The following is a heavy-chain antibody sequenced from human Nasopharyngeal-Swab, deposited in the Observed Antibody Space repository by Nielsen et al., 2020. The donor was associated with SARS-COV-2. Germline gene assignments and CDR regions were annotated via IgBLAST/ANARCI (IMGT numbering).Heavy chain of an antibody. CDR1: GGTFSSYA. CDR3: ATSSGYIVVVPAAIRRYYGMDV. J-gene: IGHJ6*02. V-gene: IGHV1-69*04. CDR2: INPNLGIA. D-gene: IGHD2-2*01. Sequence: SEKVSCKASGGTFSSYAISRERQAPGQGLEWRGRINPNLGIANYAQKFQGRVTMTADKSTSTAYMELSSLRSEDTAVYYCATSSGYIVVVPAAIRRYYGMDVWGQGTTVTVSS.